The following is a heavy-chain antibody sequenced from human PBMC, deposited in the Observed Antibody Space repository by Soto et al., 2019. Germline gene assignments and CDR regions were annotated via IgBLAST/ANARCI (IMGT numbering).Heavy chain of an antibody. J-gene: IGHJ6*02. D-gene: IGHD6-6*01. CDR2: ISTYSGNT. CDR3: ARDHGYSTSSTYFYGMDV. Sequence: QVQLVQSGAEVKKPGASVKVSCKASGYTFTTYGINWVRRARGQGLEWMGWISTYSGNTKYAQKLQGRVSMTTDTSTSIAYMELRSLRSDDTAVYYCARDHGYSTSSTYFYGMDVWGQGTTVTVSS. CDR1: GYTFTTYG. V-gene: IGHV1-18*01.